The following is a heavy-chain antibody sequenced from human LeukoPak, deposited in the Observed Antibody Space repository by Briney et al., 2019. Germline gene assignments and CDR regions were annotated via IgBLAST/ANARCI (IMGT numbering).Heavy chain of an antibody. CDR2: ITSNGGST. CDR3: MKDGLVRGVQPFDY. V-gene: IGHV3-64D*06. D-gene: IGHD3-10*01. CDR1: GFTFSTYA. Sequence: GGSLRLSCSASGFTFSTYAMHWGRQAPGKGLEYVSGITSNGGSTYYADSVKARFTIPRDNSKNTVYLQMSSLRAEDTAVYYCMKDGLVRGVQPFDYWGQGTLVTVSS. J-gene: IGHJ4*02.